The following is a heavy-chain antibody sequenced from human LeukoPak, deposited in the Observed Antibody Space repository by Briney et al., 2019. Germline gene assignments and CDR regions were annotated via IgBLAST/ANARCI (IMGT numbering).Heavy chain of an antibody. Sequence: PSQTLSLTCTVSGGSISSGGYYWSWIRQPPGKGLEWTGYIYHSGSTYYNPSLKSRVTISVDRSKNQFSLKLSSVTAADTAVYYCARVREDPMANWFDPWGQGTLVTVSS. J-gene: IGHJ5*02. D-gene: IGHD5-24*01. V-gene: IGHV4-30-2*01. CDR2: IYHSGST. CDR1: GGSISSGGYY. CDR3: ARVREDPMANWFDP.